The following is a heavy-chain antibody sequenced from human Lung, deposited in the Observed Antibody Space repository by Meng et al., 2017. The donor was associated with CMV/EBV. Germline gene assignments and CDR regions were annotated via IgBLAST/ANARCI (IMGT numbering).Heavy chain of an antibody. Sequence: SVXVSXXTSGGTFSNYPINWVRQAPGQGLEWMGRFIPMFNISGFAQRFQGRISITADTSTSTGYMELSSLTSEDTAVYFCARGLRYFDWLSPSNYYYGMDVWGQEXPVXV. D-gene: IGHD3-9*01. J-gene: IGHJ6*02. CDR1: GGTFSNYP. CDR2: FIPMFNIS. V-gene: IGHV1-69*02. CDR3: ARGLRYFDWLSPSNYYYGMDV.